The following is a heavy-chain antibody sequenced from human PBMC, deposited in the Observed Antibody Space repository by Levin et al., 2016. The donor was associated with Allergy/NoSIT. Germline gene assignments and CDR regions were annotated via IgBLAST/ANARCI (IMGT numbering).Heavy chain of an antibody. J-gene: IGHJ4*02. CDR1: GFMFNTYW. D-gene: IGHD3-16*01. Sequence: GESLKISCVGSGFMFNTYWMSWVRQAPGKGLEWVANIKYDGSEQNYVASVEGRFTISRDNAKNSLYLQMSSLRIEDMAVYYCASHDEDLGYAAEDWGQGALVTVSS. CDR3: ASHDEDLGYAAED. CDR2: IKYDGSEQ. V-gene: IGHV3-7*01.